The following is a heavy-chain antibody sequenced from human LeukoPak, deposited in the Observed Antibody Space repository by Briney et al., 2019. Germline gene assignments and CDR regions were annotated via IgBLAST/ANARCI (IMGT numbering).Heavy chain of an antibody. CDR3: AKELDYGGNSPFHY. CDR1: RXTFSDYG. J-gene: IGHJ4*02. Sequence: PGGSLRLSCTASRXTFSDYGMHWVRQAPGKGLEWVAFISYDGSNKYYADSVKGRFTISRDNSKNTLYLQMNSLRAEDTAVYYCAKELDYGGNSPFHYWGQGTLVTVSS. CDR2: ISYDGSNK. D-gene: IGHD4-23*01. V-gene: IGHV3-30*18.